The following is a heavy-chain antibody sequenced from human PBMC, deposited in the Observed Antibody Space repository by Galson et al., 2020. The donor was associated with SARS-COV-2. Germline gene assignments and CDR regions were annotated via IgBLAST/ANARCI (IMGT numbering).Heavy chain of an antibody. J-gene: IGHJ6*03. CDR2: IYPNGRT. D-gene: IGHD3-22*01. V-gene: IGHV4-38-2*01. Sequence: SETLSLTCAVSGYSISTTNYWGWVRQPPGKGLEWIGSIYPNGRTYYNPSLKSRVTISVDTSKNQLSLKVTSLTAADTAVYYCARSRQDFTMILVAITGYYYYMDVWGKGTTVTISS. CDR1: GYSISTTNY. CDR3: ARSRQDFTMILVAITGYYYYMDV.